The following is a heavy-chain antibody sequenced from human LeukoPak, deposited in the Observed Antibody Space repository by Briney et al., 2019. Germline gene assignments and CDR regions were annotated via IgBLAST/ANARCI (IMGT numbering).Heavy chain of an antibody. D-gene: IGHD3-9*01. CDR3: ASSYDILTGRGDY. J-gene: IGHJ4*02. V-gene: IGHV4-30-4*01. CDR1: GGSISSGDYY. Sequence: SETLSLTCTVSGGSISSGDYYWSWIRQPPGTGLEWIGYIYYSGSTYYNPSLKSRVTISVDTSKNQFSLKLSSVTAADTAVYYCASSYDILTGRGDYWGQGTLVTVSS. CDR2: IYYSGST.